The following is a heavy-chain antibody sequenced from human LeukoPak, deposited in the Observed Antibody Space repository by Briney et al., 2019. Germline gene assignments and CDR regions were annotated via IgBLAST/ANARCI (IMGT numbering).Heavy chain of an antibody. V-gene: IGHV3-53*01. CDR1: GFTVSSNY. D-gene: IGHD3-22*01. Sequence: GGSLRLSCAASGFTVSSNYMTWVRQAPGKGLEWVSVIYSGGSTYYADSVKGRFTISRDNSKNTLYLQMNSLRAEDTAVYYCAGSRGITMIVDWGQGTLVTVSS. CDR3: AGSRGITMIVD. CDR2: IYSGGST. J-gene: IGHJ4*02.